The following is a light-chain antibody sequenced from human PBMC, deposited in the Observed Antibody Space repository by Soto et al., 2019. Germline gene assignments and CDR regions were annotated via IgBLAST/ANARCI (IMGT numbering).Light chain of an antibody. CDR2: GAS. CDR1: QSVTRN. CDR3: QQHNNWPPT. J-gene: IGKJ1*01. V-gene: IGKV3-15*01. Sequence: EIVMTQSPVTLSVSPGDTATLYCRASQSVTRNVAWYQQKPGQAPRLLIEGASTRATGVPARFSGSGSDTEFTLTISSLQSEDFAVYNCQQHNNWPPTFGQGTKVDIK.